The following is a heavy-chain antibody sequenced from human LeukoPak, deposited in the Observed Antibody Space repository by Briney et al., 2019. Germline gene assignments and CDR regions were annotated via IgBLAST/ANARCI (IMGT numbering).Heavy chain of an antibody. Sequence: SETLSLTCTVCGGSISIYYWSWIRQPPGKGLEWIGYIYYSGSTNYNPSLKSRVTISVDTSKNQFSLKLSSVTAADTAVYYCARHNHWQGTDNSSGYFDYWGQGTLVTVSS. V-gene: IGHV4-59*08. J-gene: IGHJ4*02. CDR2: IYYSGST. CDR3: ARHNHWQGTDNSSGYFDY. CDR1: GGSISIYY. D-gene: IGHD3-22*01.